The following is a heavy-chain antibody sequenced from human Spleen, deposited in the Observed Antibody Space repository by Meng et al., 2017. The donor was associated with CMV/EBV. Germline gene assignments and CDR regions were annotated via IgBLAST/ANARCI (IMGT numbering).Heavy chain of an antibody. D-gene: IGHD2-2*01. CDR3: ARSNIVVVPAVGDWFDP. CDR2: IDHRGSP. Sequence: GHISSNNWWSWVRQPPGKGLEWIGEIDHRGSPNYNPSLKSRVTISVDKSKNQFSLELNFVTAADTAVYFCARSNIVVVPAVGDWFDPWGQGTLVTVSS. CDR1: GHISSNNW. J-gene: IGHJ5*02. V-gene: IGHV4-4*01.